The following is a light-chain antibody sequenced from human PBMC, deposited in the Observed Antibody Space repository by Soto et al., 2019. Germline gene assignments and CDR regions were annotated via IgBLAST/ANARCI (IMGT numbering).Light chain of an antibody. Sequence: DIQLTQSPSSVSASIGDRVTMTCRASQGVTRWLAWYQQKPGKVPKLLIYTASSLQSGVPSRFSASGFGTDFTLTISSLQPEDFATYYCQQASNYPLTVGGGTKVDIK. V-gene: IGKV1-12*01. CDR2: TAS. J-gene: IGKJ4*01. CDR1: QGVTRW. CDR3: QQASNYPLT.